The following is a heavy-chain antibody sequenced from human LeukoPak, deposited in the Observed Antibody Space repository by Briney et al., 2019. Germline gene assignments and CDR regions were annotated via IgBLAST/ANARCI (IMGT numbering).Heavy chain of an antibody. Sequence: SETLSLTCGVYGGSFSGYYWTWIRQSPGMGLEWVGEIIHSGRTNYNPSLTSRVTISVDTSKNQFSLKLSSVTAADTAVYYCARGLMNYYDSSGYYYPLGYWGQGTLVTVSS. J-gene: IGHJ4*02. CDR1: GGSFSGYY. CDR3: ARGLMNYYDSSGYYYPLGY. D-gene: IGHD3-22*01. V-gene: IGHV4-34*12. CDR2: IIHSGRT.